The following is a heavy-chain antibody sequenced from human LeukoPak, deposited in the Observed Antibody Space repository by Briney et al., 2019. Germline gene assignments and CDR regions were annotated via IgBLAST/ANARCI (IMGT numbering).Heavy chain of an antibody. J-gene: IGHJ6*02. CDR2: IIPIFGTA. CDR3: GASAATPGINYYYYGMDV. D-gene: IGHD2-15*01. CDR1: GGTFGSYA. V-gene: IGHV1-69*01. Sequence: GSSVKVSCKASGGTFGSYAISWVRQAPGQGLEWMGGIIPIFGTANYAQKFQGRVTITADESTSTAYMELSSLRSEDTAVYYCGASAATPGINYYYYGMDVWGQGTTVTVSS.